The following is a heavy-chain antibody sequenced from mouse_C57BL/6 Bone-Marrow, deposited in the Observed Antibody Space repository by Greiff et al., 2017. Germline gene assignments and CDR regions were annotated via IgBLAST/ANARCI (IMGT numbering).Heavy chain of an antibody. D-gene: IGHD2-1*01. J-gene: IGHJ2*01. CDR3: AKGISYGILYYIDY. CDR2: INPNYGTT. CDR1: GYSFTDYN. Sequence: EVQLQQSGPELVKPGASVKISCKASGYSFTDYNMNWVKQSNGKSLEWIGVINPNYGTTSYNQKFKGKATLTVDQSASTAYMQLNSLTSEASAVYYGAKGISYGILYYIDYWGQGTTLTVSS. V-gene: IGHV1-39*01.